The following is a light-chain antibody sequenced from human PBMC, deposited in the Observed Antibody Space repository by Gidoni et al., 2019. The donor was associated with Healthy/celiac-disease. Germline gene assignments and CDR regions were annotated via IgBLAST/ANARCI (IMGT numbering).Light chain of an antibody. CDR2: AAS. V-gene: IGKV1-39*01. CDR3: QQSYSTPVT. CDR1: QSISSY. J-gene: IGKJ2*01. Sequence: DIQLTHSPSSLSASVGDRVTITCRASQSISSYLNWYQQKPGKATKLLIYAASSLQSGVPSRFSGSGSGTDFTLTISSLQPEDFATYYCQQSYSTPVTFXQXTKLEIK.